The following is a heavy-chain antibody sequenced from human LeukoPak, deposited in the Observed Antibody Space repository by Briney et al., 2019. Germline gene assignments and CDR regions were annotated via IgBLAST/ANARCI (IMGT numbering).Heavy chain of an antibody. Sequence: GRSLRLSCAASGFTFSSYGMHWVRQAPGKGLEWVAVISYDGSNKYYADSVKGRFTISRDNSKNTLYLQMNSLRAEDTAVYYCAKEGDIVVWGMDVWGQGTTVTVSS. CDR3: AKEGDIVVWGMDV. CDR2: ISYDGSNK. D-gene: IGHD5-12*01. V-gene: IGHV3-30*18. CDR1: GFTFSSYG. J-gene: IGHJ6*02.